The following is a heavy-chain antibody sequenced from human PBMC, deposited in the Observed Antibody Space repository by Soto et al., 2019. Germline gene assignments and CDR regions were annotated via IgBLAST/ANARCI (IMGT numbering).Heavy chain of an antibody. V-gene: IGHV3-74*01. CDR2: INSDGSST. Sequence: EVQLVESGGGLVQPGGSLRLSCAASGFTFSSYWMHWVRQAPGKGLVWVSRINSDGSSTSFADSVKGRFTISRDNAKNTLYLQMNSLRAEDTAVYYCAKSQGHFYYYYYGMDVWGQGTTVTVSS. CDR1: GFTFSSYW. CDR3: AKSQGHFYYYYYGMDV. D-gene: IGHD3-3*02. J-gene: IGHJ6*02.